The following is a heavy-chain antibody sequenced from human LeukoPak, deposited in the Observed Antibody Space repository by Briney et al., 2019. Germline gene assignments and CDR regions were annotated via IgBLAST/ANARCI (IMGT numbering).Heavy chain of an antibody. Sequence: SETLSLTCAVYGGSFSGYYWSWIRQPPGKGLEWIGEINHRGSTNYNPSLKSRVTISVDTSKNQFSLKLSSVTAADTAIMVRGLFFYEHWGQGTLLTVSS. CDR1: GGSFSGYY. D-gene: IGHD3-10*01. V-gene: IGHV4-34*03. CDR3: GLFFYEH. J-gene: IGHJ4*02. CDR2: INHRGST.